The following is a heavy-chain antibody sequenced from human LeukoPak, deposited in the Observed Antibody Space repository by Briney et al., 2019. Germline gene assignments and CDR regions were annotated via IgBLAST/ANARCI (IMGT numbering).Heavy chain of an antibody. Sequence: SETLSLTCTVSGGSIRSYYWSWIRQPPGKGLEWIGSIYYSGSTYYNPSLKSRVTISVDTSKNQFSLKLSSVTAADTAVYYCARVATIFGVVIDGNWFDPWGQGTLVTVSS. CDR3: ARVATIFGVVIDGNWFDP. D-gene: IGHD3-3*01. V-gene: IGHV4-59*12. CDR2: IYYSGST. J-gene: IGHJ5*02. CDR1: GGSIRSYY.